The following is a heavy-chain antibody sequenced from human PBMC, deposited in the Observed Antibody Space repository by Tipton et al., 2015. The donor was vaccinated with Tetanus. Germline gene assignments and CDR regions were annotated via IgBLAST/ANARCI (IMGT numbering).Heavy chain of an antibody. J-gene: IGHJ4*02. CDR2: IYYSGST. Sequence: TLSLTCTVSGGSISSYYWSWIRQPPGKGLEWIGYIYYSGSTNYNPSLKSRVTISVDTSKNQFSLKLSSVTAADTAVYYCARGWGTLYYFDYWGQGTLVTVSS. CDR1: GGSISSYY. D-gene: IGHD1-1*01. V-gene: IGHV4-59*01. CDR3: ARGWGTLYYFDY.